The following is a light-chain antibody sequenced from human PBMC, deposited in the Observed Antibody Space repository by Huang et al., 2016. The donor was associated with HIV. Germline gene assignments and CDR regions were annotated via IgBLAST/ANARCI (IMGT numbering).Light chain of an antibody. CDR2: SAS. CDR1: PSVGTN. J-gene: IGKJ4*01. V-gene: IGKV3-15*01. Sequence: VLTQSPGTLSVSPGERAIVSYRASPSVGTNLAWYQHKIGQAPRLLIFSASTSAIGIPDRFSGSGSGTEFTLTITSLQSEDSALYYCQQYNNWAPLTFGGGTKVEIK. CDR3: QQYNNWAPLT.